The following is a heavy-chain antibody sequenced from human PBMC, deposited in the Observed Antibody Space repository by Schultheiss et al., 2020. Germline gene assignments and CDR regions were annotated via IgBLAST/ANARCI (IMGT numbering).Heavy chain of an antibody. Sequence: PGKGLEWIGSIYYSGSTYYNPSLKSRVTISVDTSKNQFSLKLSSVTAADTAVYYCARGSLRYSGIDAFDIWGQGTMVTVSS. CDR2: IYYSGST. J-gene: IGHJ3*02. V-gene: IGHV4-39*07. CDR3: ARGSLRYSGIDAFDI. D-gene: IGHD5-12*01.